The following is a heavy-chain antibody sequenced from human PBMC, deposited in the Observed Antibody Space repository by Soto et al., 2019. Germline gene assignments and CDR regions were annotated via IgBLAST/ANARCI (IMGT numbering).Heavy chain of an antibody. CDR2: ISSDGSDK. Sequence: QVQLVESGGGVVQPGRSLRLFCAASGFTFSNFGMHWVRQAPGKGLEWVAVISSDGSDKYYSDSVKGRFTISRDNSKNTLFLQMNSLRVEDTAVYYCAKGSEVARQELDYWGQGTLVTVSS. D-gene: IGHD2-15*01. V-gene: IGHV3-30*18. J-gene: IGHJ4*02. CDR3: AKGSEVARQELDY. CDR1: GFTFSNFG.